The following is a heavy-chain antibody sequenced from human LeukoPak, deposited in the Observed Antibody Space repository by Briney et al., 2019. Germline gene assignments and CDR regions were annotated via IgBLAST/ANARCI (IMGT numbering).Heavy chain of an antibody. CDR2: IYYSGST. J-gene: IGHJ4*02. V-gene: IGHV4-30-4*08. D-gene: IGHD6-13*01. CDR1: GGSTSSGDYY. CDR3: ASYSSSWYERGGTFDY. Sequence: SETLSLTCTVSGGSTSSGDYYWSWIRQPPGKGLEWIGYIYYSGSTYYNPSLKSRVTISVDTSKNQFSLKLSSVTAADTAVYYCASYSSSWYERGGTFDYWGQGTLVTVSS.